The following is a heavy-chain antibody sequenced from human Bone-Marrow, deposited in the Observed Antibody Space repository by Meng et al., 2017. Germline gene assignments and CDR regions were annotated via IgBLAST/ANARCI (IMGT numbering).Heavy chain of an antibody. Sequence: GESLKISCAASGFTFSSYAMSWVRQAPGKGLEWVSAISGSGGSTYYADSVKGRFTISRDNSKNTLYLQMNGLRAEDTAVYYCARDNTDSSSWYWGRGPNSWFDPWGQGTLVTVSS. CDR2: ISGSGGST. CDR3: ARDNTDSSSWYWGRGPNSWFDP. D-gene: IGHD6-13*01. J-gene: IGHJ5*02. CDR1: GFTFSSYA. V-gene: IGHV3-23*01.